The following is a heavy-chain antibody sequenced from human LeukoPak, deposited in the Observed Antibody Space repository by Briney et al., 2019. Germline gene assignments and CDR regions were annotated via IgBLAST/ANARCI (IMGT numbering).Heavy chain of an antibody. CDR2: IYYSGST. J-gene: IGHJ4*02. D-gene: IGHD3-3*01. V-gene: IGHV4-59*12. Sequence: SETLSLTCTVSGGSISNYYWSWIRQPPGKGLEWIGYIYYSGSTNYNPSLKSRVTISVDTSKNQFSLKLSSVTAAGTAVYYCARVRAYYDFWSGSRPRYYFDYWGQRTLVTVSS. CDR3: ARVRAYYDFWSGSRPRYYFDY. CDR1: GGSISNYY.